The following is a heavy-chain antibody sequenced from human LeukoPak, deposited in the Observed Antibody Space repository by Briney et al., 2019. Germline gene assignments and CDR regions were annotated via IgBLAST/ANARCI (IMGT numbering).Heavy chain of an antibody. D-gene: IGHD6-19*01. Sequence: GGSPRLSCAASGFTFISYAMSWVRQAPGKGLEWVSTISGSGGSTSYADSVKGRFTISRDNSKNTLYLQVNSLRAEDTAVYYCAMAFIGSGWTLDYWGQGTLVTVSS. CDR2: ISGSGGST. CDR1: GFTFISYA. J-gene: IGHJ4*02. CDR3: AMAFIGSGWTLDY. V-gene: IGHV3-23*01.